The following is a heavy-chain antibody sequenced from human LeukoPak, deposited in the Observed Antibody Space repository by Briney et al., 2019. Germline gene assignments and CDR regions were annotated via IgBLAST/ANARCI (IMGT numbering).Heavy chain of an antibody. D-gene: IGHD6-13*01. V-gene: IGHV1-18*04. CDR3: ARDSSSWYIPNYYYYYYMDV. Sequence: ASVKVSCKASGYTFTSYYMHWVRQAPGQGLEWMGWISPYNGNTNYAQKLQGRVTMTTDTSTSTAYMELRSLRSDDTAVYYCARDSSSWYIPNYYYYYYMDVWGKGTTVTISS. CDR1: GYTFTSYY. J-gene: IGHJ6*03. CDR2: ISPYNGNT.